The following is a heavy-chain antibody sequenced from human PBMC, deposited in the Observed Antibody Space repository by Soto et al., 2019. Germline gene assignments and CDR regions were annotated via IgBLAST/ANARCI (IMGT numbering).Heavy chain of an antibody. V-gene: IGHV3-23*01. Sequence: EVPLLESGGGLVQPGGSLRLSCAASGFTFSSYAMSWVRQAPGKGLEWVSAISGSGGSTYYADSVKGRFTISRDNSKNTLYLQMNSLRAEDTAVYYCAKGYCSGGSCPIDYWGQGTLVTVSS. D-gene: IGHD2-15*01. CDR2: ISGSGGST. CDR1: GFTFSSYA. J-gene: IGHJ4*02. CDR3: AKGYCSGGSCPIDY.